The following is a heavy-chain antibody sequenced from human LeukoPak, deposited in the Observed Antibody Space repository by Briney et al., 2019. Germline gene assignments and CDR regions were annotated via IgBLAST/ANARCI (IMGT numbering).Heavy chain of an antibody. CDR2: ISYDGSNK. V-gene: IGHV3-30*18. J-gene: IGHJ4*02. CDR1: GFTFCSYG. D-gene: IGHD1-26*01. Sequence: PGGSLRLSCAASGFTFCSYGMHWVRQAPGKGLEWVAVISYDGSNKYYADSVKGRFTISRDNSKNTLYLQMNSLRAEDTAVYYCAKGGLVGATTGWGQGTLVTVSS. CDR3: AKGGLVGATTG.